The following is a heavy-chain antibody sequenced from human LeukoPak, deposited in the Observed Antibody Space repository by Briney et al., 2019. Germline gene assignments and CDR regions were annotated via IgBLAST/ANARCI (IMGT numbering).Heavy chain of an antibody. Sequence: ASVKVSCKASGGTFRSYAITWVRQAPGKGLEWMGGIIPMINTPKYAQKFQGRVSITADESTSTGYMEVSSLRSEDTAVYYCAIFQGTYGDNENDYWGQGTLVTVSS. D-gene: IGHD4-17*01. V-gene: IGHV1-69*13. CDR3: AIFQGTYGDNENDY. CDR2: IIPMINTP. J-gene: IGHJ4*02. CDR1: GGTFRSYA.